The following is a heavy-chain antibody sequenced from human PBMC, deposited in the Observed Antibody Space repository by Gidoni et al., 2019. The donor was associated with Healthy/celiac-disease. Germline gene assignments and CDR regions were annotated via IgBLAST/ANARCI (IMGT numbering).Heavy chain of an antibody. CDR3: ARSVPQIVVVVAATFDP. Sequence: EVQLVQSGAEVKKPGESLRISCKGSGYSFTSYWISWVRQMPGKGLEWMGRIDPSDSYTNYSPSFQGHVTISADKSISTAYLQWSSLKASDTAMYYCARSVPQIVVVVAATFDPWGQGTLVTVSS. CDR2: IDPSDSYT. D-gene: IGHD2-15*01. V-gene: IGHV5-10-1*03. J-gene: IGHJ5*02. CDR1: GYSFTSYW.